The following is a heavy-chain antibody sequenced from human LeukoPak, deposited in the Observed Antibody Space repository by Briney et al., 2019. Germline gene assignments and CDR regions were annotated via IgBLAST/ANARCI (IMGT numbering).Heavy chain of an antibody. CDR3: ARGPKYDYVWGSYRYPPYYYYYMDV. J-gene: IGHJ6*03. V-gene: IGHV4-34*01. D-gene: IGHD3-16*02. Sequence: SETLSLTCAVYGGSFSGYYWSWIRQPPGKGLEWIGEINHSGSTSYNPSLKSRVTISVDTSKNQFSLKLSSVTAADTAVYYCARGPKYDYVWGSYRYPPYYYYYMDVWGKGTTVTVSS. CDR1: GGSFSGYY. CDR2: INHSGST.